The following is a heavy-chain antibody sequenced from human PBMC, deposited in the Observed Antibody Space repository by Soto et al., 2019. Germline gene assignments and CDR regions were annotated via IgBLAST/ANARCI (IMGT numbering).Heavy chain of an antibody. CDR2: ISSSGSTI. CDR1: GFTFSDYY. D-gene: IGHD2-15*01. CDR3: PRSLVFALAGPITIVYMDA. Sequence: GGSLRLSCAASGFTFSDYYMSWIRQAPGKGLEWVSYISSSGSTIYYADSVKGRFTISRDNAKNSLYLQMNSLRAEDTAVYYCPRSLVFALAGPITIVYMDAWGKGLTVTV. V-gene: IGHV3-11*01. J-gene: IGHJ6*03.